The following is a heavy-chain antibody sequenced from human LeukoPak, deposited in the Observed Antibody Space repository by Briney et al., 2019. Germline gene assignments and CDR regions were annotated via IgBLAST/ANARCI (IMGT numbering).Heavy chain of an antibody. J-gene: IGHJ4*02. Sequence: PGGSLRLSCAAPGFTFSSYAMHWVRQAPGKGLEWVAVISYDGSNKYYADSVKGRFTISRDNSKNTLYLQMNSLRAEDTAVYYCARRARYCSGGSCYSLYYFDYWGQGTLVTVSS. CDR2: ISYDGSNK. CDR3: ARRARYCSGGSCYSLYYFDY. V-gene: IGHV3-30-3*01. CDR1: GFTFSSYA. D-gene: IGHD2-15*01.